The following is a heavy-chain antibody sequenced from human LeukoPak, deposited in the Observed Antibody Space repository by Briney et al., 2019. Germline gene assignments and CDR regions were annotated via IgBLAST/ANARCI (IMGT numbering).Heavy chain of an antibody. CDR1: GGTFSSYA. V-gene: IGHV1-69*05. CDR2: IIPIFGTA. CDR3: AREKQQLVHWFDP. D-gene: IGHD6-13*01. Sequence: SVKVSCKASGGTFSSYAISWVRQAPGQGLEWMGGIIPIFGTANYAQKFQGRVTITTDESTSTAYMELGSLRSEDTAVYYCAREKQQLVHWFDPWGQGTLVTVSS. J-gene: IGHJ5*02.